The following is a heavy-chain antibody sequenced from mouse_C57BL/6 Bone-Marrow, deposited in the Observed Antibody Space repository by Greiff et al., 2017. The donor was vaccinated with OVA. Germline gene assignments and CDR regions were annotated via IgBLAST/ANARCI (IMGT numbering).Heavy chain of an antibody. CDR3: AREGLPYHFDY. D-gene: IGHD3-1*01. CDR2: ISSGGSYT. J-gene: IGHJ2*01. V-gene: IGHV5-6*01. Sequence: EVMLVESGGDLVKPGGSLKLSCAASGFTFSSYGMSWVRQTPDKRLEWVATISSGGSYTYYPDSVKGRFTISRDNAKNTLYLQMSSLKSEDTAMYYCAREGLPYHFDYWGQGTTLTVSS. CDR1: GFTFSSYG.